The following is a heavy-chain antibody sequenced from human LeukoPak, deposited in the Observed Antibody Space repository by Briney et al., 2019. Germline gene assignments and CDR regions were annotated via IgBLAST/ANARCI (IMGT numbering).Heavy chain of an antibody. J-gene: IGHJ6*02. CDR1: GYTFTSYG. CDR2: INAYNGNT. D-gene: IGHD6-13*01. CDR3: ARHSSSWYDYYYYGMDV. Sequence: GASVKVSCKASGYTFTSYGISWVRQAPGQGLEWMGWINAYNGNTNYAQKLQGRVTMTTDTSTSTAYMELRSLRSDDTAVYYCARHSSSWYDYYYYGMDVWGQGTTVTVSS. V-gene: IGHV1-18*01.